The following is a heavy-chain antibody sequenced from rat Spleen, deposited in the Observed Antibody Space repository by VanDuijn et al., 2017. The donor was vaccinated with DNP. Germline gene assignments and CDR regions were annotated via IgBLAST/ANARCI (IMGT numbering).Heavy chain of an antibody. J-gene: IGHJ4*01. Sequence: QVQLQQSGAELAKPGSSVKISCKASGYTFTSYYISWIKQTTGQGLEYIGYINTGSGGTNYNEKFKGKATLPVDKSSSTAFMQLSSLTPDDSAVYYCARYGGYNYYAMDAWGQGTSVTVSS. D-gene: IGHD1-11*01. CDR1: GYTFTSYY. CDR3: ARYGGYNYYAMDA. V-gene: IGHV1-43*01. CDR2: INTGSGGT.